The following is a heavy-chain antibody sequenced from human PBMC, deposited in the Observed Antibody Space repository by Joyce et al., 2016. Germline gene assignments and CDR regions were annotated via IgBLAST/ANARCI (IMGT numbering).Heavy chain of an antibody. CDR2: VSPRFATP. D-gene: IGHD3/OR15-3a*01. V-gene: IGHV1-69*01. J-gene: IGHJ4*02. Sequence: QVQLVQSGAEVKKPGSSVKVSCKVSGGTFGSHGIHWVRQAPGQGLEWMGGVSPRFATPVYAQNFQGRVTITADGATATVYMELSSLRFEDTAQYFCAREGGGWTFEYWGQGALVTVSS. CDR1: GGTFGSHG. CDR3: AREGGGWTFEY.